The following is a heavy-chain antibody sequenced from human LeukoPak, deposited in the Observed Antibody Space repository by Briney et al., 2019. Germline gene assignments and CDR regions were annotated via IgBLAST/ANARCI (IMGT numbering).Heavy chain of an antibody. V-gene: IGHV3-21*01. D-gene: IGHD3-3*01. Sequence: PGGSLRLSCAASGFTFSSYSMNWVRQAPGKGLEWVLSISSSSSYIYYADSVKGRFTISRDNAKNSLYLQMNSLRAEDTAVYYCARDLNPTYYDFWSGYAFYYYGMDVWGQGTTVTVSS. J-gene: IGHJ6*02. CDR2: ISSSSSYI. CDR1: GFTFSSYS. CDR3: ARDLNPTYYDFWSGYAFYYYGMDV.